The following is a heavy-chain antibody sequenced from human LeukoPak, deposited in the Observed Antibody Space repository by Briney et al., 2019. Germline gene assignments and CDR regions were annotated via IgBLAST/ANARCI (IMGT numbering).Heavy chain of an antibody. CDR1: GYTFTSYD. J-gene: IGHJ4*02. D-gene: IGHD4-23*01. CDR2: MNPNSGNT. Sequence: AASVKVSCKASGYTFTSYDINWVRQAPGQGLEWMGWMNPNSGNTGYAQKFQGGVTMTRNTSISTAYMELSSLRSEDTAVYYCARGHTDYGGQNWGQGTLVTVSS. V-gene: IGHV1-8*01. CDR3: ARGHTDYGGQN.